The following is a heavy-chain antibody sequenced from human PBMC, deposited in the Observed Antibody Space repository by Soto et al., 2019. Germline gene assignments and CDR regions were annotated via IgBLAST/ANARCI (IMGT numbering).Heavy chain of an antibody. Sequence: GESLKISCKGSGYSFAGYWITWVRQKPGKGLEWMGRIDPSDSQTYYSPSFRGHVTISVTKSITTVFLQWSSLRASDTAMYYCARQIYDSDTGPNFQYYFDAWGQGTPVTVSS. CDR2: IDPSDSQT. CDR1: GYSFAGYW. CDR3: ARQIYDSDTGPNFQYYFDA. J-gene: IGHJ4*02. D-gene: IGHD3-22*01. V-gene: IGHV5-10-1*01.